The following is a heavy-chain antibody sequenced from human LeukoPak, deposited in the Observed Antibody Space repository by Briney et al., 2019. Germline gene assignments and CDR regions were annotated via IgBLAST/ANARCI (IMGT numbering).Heavy chain of an antibody. V-gene: IGHV1-46*01. D-gene: IGHD3-22*01. CDR3: ARAEVYYDSSGYYYDWFDP. CDR1: GYTFTSYY. J-gene: IGHJ5*02. CDR2: INPSGGST. Sequence: GASVKVSCKASGYTFTSYYMHWVRQAPGQGLEWMGIINPSGGSTSYAQKFQGRVTMTRDMSTSTVYMELSSLRSEDTAVYYCARAEVYYDSSGYYYDWFDPWGQGTLVTVSS.